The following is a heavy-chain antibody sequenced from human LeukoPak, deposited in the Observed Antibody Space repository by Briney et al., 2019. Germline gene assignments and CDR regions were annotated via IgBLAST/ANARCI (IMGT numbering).Heavy chain of an antibody. CDR3: ARVGAGVSATH. Sequence: GGSLRLSCAASGFTFSSYEMNWVRQAPGKGLEWVSYISSSGSTIYYADSVKGRFTISRDNAKNSLYLQMNGLRAEDTAVYYCARVGAGVSATHWGQGTLVTVSS. CDR1: GFTFSSYE. CDR2: ISSSGSTI. J-gene: IGHJ4*02. D-gene: IGHD3-10*01. V-gene: IGHV3-48*03.